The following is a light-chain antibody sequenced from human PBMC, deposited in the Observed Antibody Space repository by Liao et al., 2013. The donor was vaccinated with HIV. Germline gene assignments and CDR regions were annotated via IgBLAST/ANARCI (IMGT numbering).Light chain of an antibody. CDR3: QSGDSSGTYWV. CDR1: ALPKQY. V-gene: IGLV3-25*03. J-gene: IGLJ3*02. CDR2: KDS. Sequence: SYELTQPPSVSVSPGQTARITCSGDALPKQYAYWYQQKPGQAPVLVIYKDSERPSGIPERFSGSSSGTTVTLTISGVQAEGEADYYCQSGDSSGTYWVFGGGTKLTVL.